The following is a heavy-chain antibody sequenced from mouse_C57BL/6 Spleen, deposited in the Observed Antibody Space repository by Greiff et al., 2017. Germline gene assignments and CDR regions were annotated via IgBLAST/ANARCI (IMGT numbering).Heavy chain of an antibody. J-gene: IGHJ4*01. Sequence: QVQLQQPGAELVRPGSSVKLSCKASGYTFTSYWMDWVKQRPGQGLEWIGNIYPSDSETHYNQKFKDKATLTVDKSSRTAYMQLSSLTSEDSAVYYCARTGSYYSMDYWGQGTSVTVSS. CDR1: GYTFTSYW. V-gene: IGHV1-61*01. D-gene: IGHD4-1*01. CDR2: IYPSDSET. CDR3: ARTGSYYSMDY.